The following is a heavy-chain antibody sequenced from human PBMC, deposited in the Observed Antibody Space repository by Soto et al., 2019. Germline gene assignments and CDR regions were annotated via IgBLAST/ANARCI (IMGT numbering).Heavy chain of an antibody. CDR1: GGSISSNY. D-gene: IGHD7-27*01. Sequence: QVQLKESGPGLVKPSETLSLTCTVSGGSISSNYWSWIRQPPGKGLEWIGYIYYSGNTKYNPSLKSRVTISVDTSKNQFSLKLSSVTAADTAVFYCARSLGPLYYFDYWGQGTLVTVSS. CDR2: IYYSGNT. CDR3: ARSLGPLYYFDY. J-gene: IGHJ4*02. V-gene: IGHV4-59*08.